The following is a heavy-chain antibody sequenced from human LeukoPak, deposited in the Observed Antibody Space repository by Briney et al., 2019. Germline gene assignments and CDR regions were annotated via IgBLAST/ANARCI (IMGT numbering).Heavy chain of an antibody. CDR1: GGSIGSSSYY. CDR3: ARAVVVVVAARDAFDI. D-gene: IGHD2-15*01. CDR2: IYYSGST. Sequence: SETLSLTCTVSGGSIGSSSYYWGWIRQPPGKGLEWIGSIYYSGSTYYNPSLKSRVTISVDTSKNQFSLKLSSVTAADTAVYYCARAVVVVVAARDAFDIWGQGTMVTVSS. V-gene: IGHV4-39*07. J-gene: IGHJ3*02.